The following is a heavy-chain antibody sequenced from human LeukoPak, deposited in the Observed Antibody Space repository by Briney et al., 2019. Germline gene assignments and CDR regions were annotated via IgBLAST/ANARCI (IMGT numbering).Heavy chain of an antibody. CDR2: INSNSGVT. J-gene: IGHJ4*02. Sequence: ASVKVSCKASGYTFTGCFIHWVRQAPGQGLEWMGRINSNSGVTNYAQSFQGRVTMTRDTSINTAYMELSSLRSDDTAVYYCARDLATSSNWELDYWGQGTLLTVSS. CDR3: ARDLATSSNWELDY. V-gene: IGHV1-2*02. CDR1: GYTFTGCF. D-gene: IGHD1-1*01.